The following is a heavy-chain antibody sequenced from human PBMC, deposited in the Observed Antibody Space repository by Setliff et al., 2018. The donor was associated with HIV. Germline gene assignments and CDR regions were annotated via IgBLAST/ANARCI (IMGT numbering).Heavy chain of an antibody. D-gene: IGHD2-21*02. CDR2: IYYSGST. V-gene: IGHV4-59*08. Sequence: SETLSLTCAVYGGSFSAYYWSWIRQPPGKGLEWIGYIYYSGSTNYNPSLKSRVTISVDTSKNQFSLKLSSVTAADTAVYYCARPRLHNYYYYGMDVWGQGTTVTVSS. J-gene: IGHJ6*02. CDR3: ARPRLHNYYYYGMDV. CDR1: GGSFSAYY.